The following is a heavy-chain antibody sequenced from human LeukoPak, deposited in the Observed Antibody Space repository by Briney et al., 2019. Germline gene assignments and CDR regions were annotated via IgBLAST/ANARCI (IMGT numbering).Heavy chain of an antibody. CDR1: GDSVNSGGYH. CDR2: ISYSGST. D-gene: IGHD2/OR15-2a*01. J-gene: IGHJ3*02. Sequence: SETLPLTCTVSGDSVNSGGYHWTWIRQRPGEGLEWIGYISYSGSTDYSPSLKSRATISADTSKNQFSLKLTSVTAADTAVYFCARDFVMTASPAVFDIWGHGTKVTVSS. V-gene: IGHV4-31*03. CDR3: ARDFVMTASPAVFDI.